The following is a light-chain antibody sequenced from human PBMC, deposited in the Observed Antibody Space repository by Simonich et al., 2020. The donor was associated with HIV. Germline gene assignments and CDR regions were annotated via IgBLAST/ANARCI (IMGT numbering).Light chain of an antibody. Sequence: DIVMTQSPDSLAVSLGERATINCKSSRSVLYSSNNQNYLAWYQQKPGQPPKLLIYWASTREYGVPDRFSGSGSGTDVNLTISSMQSEDFAVYYCQQYNNWPPYTFGQGTKLEIK. CDR3: QQYNNWPPYT. V-gene: IGKV4-1*01. CDR1: RSVLYSSNNQNY. CDR2: WAS. J-gene: IGKJ2*01.